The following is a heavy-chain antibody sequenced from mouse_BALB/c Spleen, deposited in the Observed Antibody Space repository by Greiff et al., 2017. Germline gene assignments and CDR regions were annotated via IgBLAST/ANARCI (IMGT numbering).Heavy chain of an antibody. D-gene: IGHD2-1*01. J-gene: IGHJ4*01. CDR2: ILPGSGST. CDR1: GYTFSSYW. V-gene: IGHV1-9*01. Sequence: QVQLQQSGAELMKPGASVKISCKATGYTFSSYWIEWVKQRPGHGLEWIGEILPGSGSTNYNEKFKGKATFTADTSSNTAYMQLSSLTSEDSAVYYCARMNGNYLYAMDYWGQGTSVTVSS. CDR3: ARMNGNYLYAMDY.